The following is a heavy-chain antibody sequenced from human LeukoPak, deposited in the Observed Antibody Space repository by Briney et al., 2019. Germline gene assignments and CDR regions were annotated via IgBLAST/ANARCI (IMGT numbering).Heavy chain of an antibody. CDR2: IYYSGST. Sequence: PSHTLSLTRTVSGGSISRGGYYSSWIRQHPGKGLEWIGYIYYSGSTYYNPSLKSRVTISVDTSKNQFSLKLSSVTAADTAVYYCARSSEYSSSFPFDYWGQGTLVTVSS. CDR1: GGSISRGGYY. D-gene: IGHD6-6*01. J-gene: IGHJ4*02. V-gene: IGHV4-31*03. CDR3: ARSSEYSSSFPFDY.